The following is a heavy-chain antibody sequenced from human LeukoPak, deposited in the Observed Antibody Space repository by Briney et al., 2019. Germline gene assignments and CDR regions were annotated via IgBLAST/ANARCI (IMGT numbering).Heavy chain of an antibody. V-gene: IGHV4-39*07. CDR2: IYYSGST. Sequence: SETLSLTCTVSAGSIRSSSYYWGWIRQPPGKGLEWIGSIYYSGSTYYNPSLKSRVTISVDTSKNQFSLKLSSVTAADTAVYYCARDGIWGQGTMVTVSS. J-gene: IGHJ3*02. CDR1: AGSIRSSSYY. CDR3: ARDGI.